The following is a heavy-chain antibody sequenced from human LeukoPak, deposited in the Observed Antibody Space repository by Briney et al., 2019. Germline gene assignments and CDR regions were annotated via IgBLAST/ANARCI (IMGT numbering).Heavy chain of an antibody. CDR2: IKQDGTER. CDR1: GFTFTTYW. Sequence: GESLRLSCAASGFTFTTYWMSWVRQAPGKGLEWVANIKQDGTERYYVDSVKGRFTISRDNVKNSLYLQMNSLRAEDTALYYCAKDSPGYGDSYFDYWGQGTLVTVSS. CDR3: AKDSPGYGDSYFDY. D-gene: IGHD4-17*01. V-gene: IGHV3-7*03. J-gene: IGHJ4*02.